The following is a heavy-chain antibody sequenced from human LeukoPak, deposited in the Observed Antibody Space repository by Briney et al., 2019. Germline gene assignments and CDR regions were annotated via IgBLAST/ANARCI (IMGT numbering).Heavy chain of an antibody. CDR1: GFTFSSYA. CDR2: ISYDGSNK. J-gene: IGHJ4*02. D-gene: IGHD6-19*01. V-gene: IGHV3-30*04. Sequence: GRSLRLSCAASGFTFSSYAMHWVRQAQGKGLEWVAVISYDGSNKYYADSVKGRFTTSRDNSKNTLYLQMNSLRAEDTAVYYCARARVAGTNAGFDYWGQGTLVTVSS. CDR3: ARARVAGTNAGFDY.